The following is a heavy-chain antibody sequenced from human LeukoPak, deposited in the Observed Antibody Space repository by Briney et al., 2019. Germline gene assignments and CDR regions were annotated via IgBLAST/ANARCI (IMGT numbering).Heavy chain of an antibody. V-gene: IGHV4-59*01. J-gene: IGHJ4*02. CDR1: GGSISGYY. CDR2: TYYRGSS. CDR3: ARERLVDLATIFDY. D-gene: IGHD5-24*01. Sequence: SETLSLTCVVSGGSISGYYWNWIRQPPGKGLEWIGYTYYRGSSSFNPSLRSRVTISVDMSKNQVSLKLTSVTAADTAVYYCARERLVDLATIFDYWVQRSLVTVSS.